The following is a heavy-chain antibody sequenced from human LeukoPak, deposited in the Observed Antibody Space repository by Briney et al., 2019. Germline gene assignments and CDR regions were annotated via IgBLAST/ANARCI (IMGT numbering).Heavy chain of an antibody. Sequence: GGSLRLSCAASGFTFSSYGMSWVRQAPGKGLEWVSAISGSGGSTYYADSVKGRFTISRDYSKNTLYLQMNSLRAEDTAVYHCAKASMIVVVITPDAFDIWGQGTMVTVSS. CDR3: AKASMIVVVITPDAFDI. D-gene: IGHD3-22*01. CDR1: GFTFSSYG. CDR2: ISGSGGST. J-gene: IGHJ3*02. V-gene: IGHV3-23*01.